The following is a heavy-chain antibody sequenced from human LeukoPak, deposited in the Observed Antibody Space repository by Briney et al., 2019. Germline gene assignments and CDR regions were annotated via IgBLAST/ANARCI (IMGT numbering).Heavy chain of an antibody. J-gene: IGHJ6*03. CDR3: ARESVVVVPAAYYYHMDV. CDR2: INPNSGGT. CDR1: GYTFTGYY. Sequence: GASVKVSCKASGYTFTGYYMHWVRQAPGQGLEWMGWINPNSGGTNYAQKFQGRVTMTRDTSISTAYMELSRLRSDDTAVYYCARESVVVVPAAYYYHMDVWGKGTTVTVSS. D-gene: IGHD2-2*01. V-gene: IGHV1-2*02.